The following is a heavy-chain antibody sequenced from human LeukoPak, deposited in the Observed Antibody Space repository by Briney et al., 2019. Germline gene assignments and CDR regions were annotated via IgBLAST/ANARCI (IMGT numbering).Heavy chain of an antibody. Sequence: SETLSLTCAVYGESFSGYYWSWIRQPPGKGLEWIGEINHSGSTNYNPSLKSRVTISVDTSKNQFSLKLSSVTAADTAVYYCARAGYSSSWGFDYWGQGTLVTVSS. J-gene: IGHJ4*02. V-gene: IGHV4-34*01. CDR3: ARAGYSSSWGFDY. D-gene: IGHD6-13*01. CDR1: GESFSGYY. CDR2: INHSGST.